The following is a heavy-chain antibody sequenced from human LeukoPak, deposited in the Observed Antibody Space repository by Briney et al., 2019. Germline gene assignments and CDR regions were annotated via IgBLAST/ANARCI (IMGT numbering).Heavy chain of an antibody. V-gene: IGHV3-21*01. J-gene: IGHJ4*02. CDR3: ARVGRGGYVSY. D-gene: IGHD5-24*01. CDR1: GFTFSSYS. Sequence: PGGSLRLSCAASGFTFSSYSMNWVRQAQGKGLEWVSSISSSSSYIYYADSVKGRFTISRDNAKNSLYLQVNSLRAEDTAVYYCARVGRGGYVSYWGQGTLVTVSS. CDR2: ISSSSSYI.